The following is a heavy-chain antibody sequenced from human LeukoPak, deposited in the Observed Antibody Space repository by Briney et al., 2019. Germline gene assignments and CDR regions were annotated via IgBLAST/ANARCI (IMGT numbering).Heavy chain of an antibody. CDR3: ARACFFDFWSGYYRGDYYYYYYMDV. V-gene: IGHV4-34*01. CDR2: INHSGST. Sequence: SERLSLTCAVYGGSLSVYYWSWIRQPPGKGRKAIGEINHSGSTNYNPSIKSRVTISVDTSKHHFSLKLGFVTAADTAVYYCARACFFDFWSGYYRGDYYYYYYMDVWGKGTTVTVSS. J-gene: IGHJ6*03. CDR1: GGSLSVYY. D-gene: IGHD3-3*01.